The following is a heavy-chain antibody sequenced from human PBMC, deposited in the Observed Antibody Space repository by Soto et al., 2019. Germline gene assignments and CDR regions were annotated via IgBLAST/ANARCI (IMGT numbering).Heavy chain of an antibody. Sequence: EASVKVSCKASGGTFSSYAISWVRQAPGQGLEWMGGIIPIFGTANYAQKFQGRVTITADKSTSTAYMELSSLRSEDAAVYYCASGSGYSSSSEKVFDPWGQGTLVTVSS. CDR1: GGTFSSYA. V-gene: IGHV1-69*06. CDR3: ASGSGYSSSSEKVFDP. CDR2: IIPIFGTA. D-gene: IGHD6-6*01. J-gene: IGHJ5*02.